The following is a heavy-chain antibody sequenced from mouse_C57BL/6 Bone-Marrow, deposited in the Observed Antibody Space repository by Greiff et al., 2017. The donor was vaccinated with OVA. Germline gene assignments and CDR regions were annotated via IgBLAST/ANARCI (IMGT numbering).Heavy chain of an antibody. V-gene: IGHV1-80*01. Sequence: VQLKQSGAELVKPGASVKISCKASGYAFSSYWMNWVKQRPGKGLEWIGQIYPGDGDTNYNGKFKGKATLTADKSSSTAYMQLSSLTSEDSAVYFCARRGYYYGSSSHLDYWGQGTTLTVSS. CDR2: IYPGDGDT. D-gene: IGHD1-1*01. CDR1: GYAFSSYW. CDR3: ARRGYYYGSSSHLDY. J-gene: IGHJ2*01.